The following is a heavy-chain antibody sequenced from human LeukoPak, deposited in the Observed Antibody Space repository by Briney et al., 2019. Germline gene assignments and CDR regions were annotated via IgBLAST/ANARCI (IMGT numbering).Heavy chain of an antibody. CDR1: GFTFSSYW. CDR2: IASDGSST. V-gene: IGHV3-74*01. CDR3: ARGRPHGNDY. J-gene: IGHJ4*02. Sequence: GGTLRLSCAASGFTFSSYWMNWVRQAPGKGLVWVSRIASDGSSTTYADSVKGRFSISRDNAKNTLYLQMNSLRVEDTAVYYCARGRPHGNDYWGQGTLVTVSS. D-gene: IGHD4-23*01.